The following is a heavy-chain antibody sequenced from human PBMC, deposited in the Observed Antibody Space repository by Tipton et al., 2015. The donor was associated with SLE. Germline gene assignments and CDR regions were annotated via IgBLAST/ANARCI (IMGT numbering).Heavy chain of an antibody. Sequence: GSLRLSCAASGLTFSTYAMSWVRQGPVKGLQWVSTLSAGGGSTYYADSVKGRFTISRDNSMNTLYLQMNSLRAEDAAVYYCARGGAGGDSDAFEIWGQGTMVIVSS. D-gene: IGHD2-21*02. CDR2: LSAGGGST. V-gene: IGHV3-23*01. CDR3: ARGGAGGDSDAFEI. J-gene: IGHJ3*02. CDR1: GLTFSTYA.